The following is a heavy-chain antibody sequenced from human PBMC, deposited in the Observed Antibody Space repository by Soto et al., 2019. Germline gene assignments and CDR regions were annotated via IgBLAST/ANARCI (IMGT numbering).Heavy chain of an antibody. CDR1: GGSINTYF. Sequence: PSETLSLTCTVSGGSINTYFWTWVRQAPRKGLEWIAYISSSGIPTHTPSLKSRVTMSVDPSQSQFSLKLSSVTAADTAVYYCARGPGTMAKIDYWGQGTLVTVSS. CDR2: ISSSGIP. D-gene: IGHD3-10*01. J-gene: IGHJ4*02. V-gene: IGHV4-59*01. CDR3: ARGPGTMAKIDY.